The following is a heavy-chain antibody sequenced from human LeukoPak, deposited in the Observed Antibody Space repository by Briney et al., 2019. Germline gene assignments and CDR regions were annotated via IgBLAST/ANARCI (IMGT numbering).Heavy chain of an antibody. D-gene: IGHD5-18*01. Sequence: GGSLRLSCAASGFTFSDYAMSWVRQAPGKGPEWVSVISGSGDKTYYGDSVKGRFTVSRDNSKNTLYLQLSSLRAEDTAVYYCARIVPYNYGYIDYWGQGTLVTVSS. J-gene: IGHJ4*02. CDR1: GFTFSDYA. CDR2: ISGSGDKT. CDR3: ARIVPYNYGYIDY. V-gene: IGHV3-23*01.